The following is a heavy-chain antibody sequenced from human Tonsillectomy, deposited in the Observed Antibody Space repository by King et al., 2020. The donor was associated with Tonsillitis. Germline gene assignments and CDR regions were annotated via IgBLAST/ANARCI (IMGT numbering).Heavy chain of an antibody. CDR1: GYTFTSYG. J-gene: IGHJ6*02. CDR2: ISAFNANT. D-gene: IGHD3-3*01. Sequence: QLVQSGAEVKKPGASVQVSCKASGYTFTSYGISWVRQAPGQGLEWMGWISAFNANTNYAQKLQGRVTMTTDTSTSTAYMELRSLRSADTAVYYCARISGGGYYDFWRGSPQGMDVWGQGTTVTVSS. V-gene: IGHV1-18*01. CDR3: ARISGGGYYDFWRGSPQGMDV.